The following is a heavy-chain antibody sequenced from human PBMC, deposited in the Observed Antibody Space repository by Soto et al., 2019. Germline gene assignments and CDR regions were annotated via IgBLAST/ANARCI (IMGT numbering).Heavy chain of an antibody. CDR1: GYSISSSNW. Sequence: SETLSLTCAVSGYSISSSNWWGWIRQPPGKGLEWIGYIYYSGTTYYNPSLKSRVTMSVDTSKNQFSLKLTSVTAVDTAVYYCARREIQGPIDYWGQGTPVTFSS. D-gene: IGHD1-26*01. V-gene: IGHV4-28*01. CDR2: IYYSGTT. J-gene: IGHJ4*02. CDR3: ARREIQGPIDY.